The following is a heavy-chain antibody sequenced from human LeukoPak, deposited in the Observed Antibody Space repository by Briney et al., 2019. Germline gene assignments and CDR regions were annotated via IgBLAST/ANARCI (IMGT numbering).Heavy chain of an antibody. Sequence: VASVKVSCKASGGTFSNYAISWVRQAPGQGLEWMGGIIPIFGTANYAQKFQGRVTITADESTSTAYMELSSLRSEDTAVYYCATPERSLATFGVFTDYQYYNMDVWGKGTTVTVSS. CDR1: GGTFSNYA. CDR3: ATPERSLATFGVFTDYQYYNMDV. CDR2: IIPIFGTA. V-gene: IGHV1-69*13. J-gene: IGHJ6*03. D-gene: IGHD3-3*01.